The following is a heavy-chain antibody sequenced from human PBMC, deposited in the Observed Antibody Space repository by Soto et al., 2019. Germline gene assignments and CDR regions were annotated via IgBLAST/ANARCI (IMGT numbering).Heavy chain of an antibody. CDR2: FSASGGST. D-gene: IGHD3-10*01. CDR3: AKGGPVSGSYYKSGHYYYYYMAV. V-gene: IGHV3-23*01. CDR1: GFSFRSYG. Sequence: PWGSLRLSCAACGFSFRSYGMQWVRQAPDKGREWVSVFSASGGSTHYADSVKRRFTISRDNSKNPLSLQTNSLRAEDTAVYYCAKGGPVSGSYYKSGHYYYYYMAVWGKGTTVTVSS. J-gene: IGHJ6*03.